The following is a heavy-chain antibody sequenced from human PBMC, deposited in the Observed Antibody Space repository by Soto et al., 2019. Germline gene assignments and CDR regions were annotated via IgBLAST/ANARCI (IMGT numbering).Heavy chain of an antibody. D-gene: IGHD3-10*01. Sequence: ASVKVSCKASGYTFSIYGINWVRQAPGQGLEWMGWTRPNNGNTKYAQNLQGRVTMTTDTSTSTAYMELRSLRPDDTAVYYCVRDFDGPGLYYTDYWGQGTLVTVSS. CDR3: VRDFDGPGLYYTDY. CDR2: TRPNNGNT. J-gene: IGHJ4*02. V-gene: IGHV1-18*01. CDR1: GYTFSIYG.